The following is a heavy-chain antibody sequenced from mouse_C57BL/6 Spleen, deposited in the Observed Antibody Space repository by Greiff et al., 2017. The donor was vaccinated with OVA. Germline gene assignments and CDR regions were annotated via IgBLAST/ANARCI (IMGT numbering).Heavy chain of an antibody. V-gene: IGHV3-6*01. Sequence: VQLKESGPGLVKPSQSLSLTCSVTGYSITSGYYWNWIRQFPGNKLEWMGYISYDGSNNYNPSLKNRISITRDTSQNQFFLKLNSVTTEDTATYDCARGGYYGSSVYAMDYWGQGTSVTVSS. CDR3: ARGGYYGSSVYAMDY. D-gene: IGHD1-1*01. CDR1: GYSITSGYY. CDR2: ISYDGSN. J-gene: IGHJ4*01.